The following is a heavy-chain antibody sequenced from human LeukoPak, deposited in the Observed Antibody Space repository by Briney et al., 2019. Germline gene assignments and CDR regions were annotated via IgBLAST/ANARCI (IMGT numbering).Heavy chain of an antibody. Sequence: KPSQTLSLICTVSGGSISSGSYYWSWIRQPDGKGLEWIGRSYIRGSTDYNPSLKSRVTISVDTSKNQFSLKLNSVTAADTAVYYCARIGYGSGSPTNLWGQGTLVTVSS. CDR1: GGSISSGSYY. V-gene: IGHV4-61*02. CDR3: ARIGYGSGSPTNL. J-gene: IGHJ5*02. D-gene: IGHD3-10*01. CDR2: SYIRGST.